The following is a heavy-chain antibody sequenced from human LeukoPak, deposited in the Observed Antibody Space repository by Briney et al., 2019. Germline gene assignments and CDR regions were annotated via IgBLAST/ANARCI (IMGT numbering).Heavy chain of an antibody. CDR1: GGSFSSYY. J-gene: IGHJ6*02. Sequence: SETLSLTCSVYGGSFSSYYWSWIRQPPGKGLEWIGEINDSGGTNYNPSLKSRFTISVDTPKNQFSLKLSSVTAADTAVYYCARDSSGRRVYYYGMDVWGQGTTVTVSS. CDR2: INDSGGT. CDR3: ARDSSGRRVYYYGMDV. V-gene: IGHV4-34*01. D-gene: IGHD6-19*01.